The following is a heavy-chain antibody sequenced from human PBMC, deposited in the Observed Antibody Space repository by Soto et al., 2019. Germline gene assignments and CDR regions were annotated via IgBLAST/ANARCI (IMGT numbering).Heavy chain of an antibody. CDR3: TGATVAGTRATGYYGMDV. Sequence: EVQLVESGGGLVQPGGSLKLSCAASGFTFSDTTMHWVRQASGKGLEWVGRIRSKGNSYATAYAASVKGRFTISRDDSENTADLQLSSLTTEDTAVYYCTGATVAGTRATGYYGMDVWGQGTTVTVSS. CDR2: IRSKGNSYAT. D-gene: IGHD6-19*01. CDR1: GFTFSDTT. V-gene: IGHV3-73*01. J-gene: IGHJ6*02.